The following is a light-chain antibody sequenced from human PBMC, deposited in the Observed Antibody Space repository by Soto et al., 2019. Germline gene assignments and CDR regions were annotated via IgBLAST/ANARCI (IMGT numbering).Light chain of an antibody. Sequence: DIQLTQSPSFLSASVGDRVTITCRASQGLSSYLAWYQQKPGKAPNLLIYAAFTLQSGVPSRFSGSGSGTEFTLTISSLQHEDFATYYCQQIKSYPITFGQGTRLEIK. CDR3: QQIKSYPIT. CDR1: QGLSSY. CDR2: AAF. J-gene: IGKJ5*01. V-gene: IGKV1-9*01.